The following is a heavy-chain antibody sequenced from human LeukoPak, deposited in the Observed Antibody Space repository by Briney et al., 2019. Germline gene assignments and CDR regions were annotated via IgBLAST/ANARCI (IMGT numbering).Heavy chain of an antibody. CDR2: IYHSGST. CDR1: GGSISSSSYY. J-gene: IGHJ4*02. D-gene: IGHD6-13*01. CDR3: ARGYPFPGGQQLVRGSRLYDY. Sequence: SETLSLTCTVSGGSISSSSYYWGWIRQPPGKGLEWIGEIYHSGSTNYNPSLKSRVTKSVDKSKNQFSLKLSSVTAADTAVYYCARGYPFPGGQQLVRGSRLYDYWGQGTLVTVSS. V-gene: IGHV4-39*07.